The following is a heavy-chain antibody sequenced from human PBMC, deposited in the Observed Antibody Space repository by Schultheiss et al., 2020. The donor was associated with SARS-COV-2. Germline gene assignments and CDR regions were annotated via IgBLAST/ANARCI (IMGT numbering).Heavy chain of an antibody. D-gene: IGHD3-10*01. CDR2: ISAYNGNT. CDR1: GFTITTSA. CDR3: ARVWGSGSAAAYYYAMDV. Sequence: GESLKISCKASGFTITTSAVQWVRQAPGQGLEWMGWISAYNGNTNYAQKLQGRVTMTTDTSTSTAYMELRSLRSDDTAVYYCARVWGSGSAAAYYYAMDVWGQGITVTVSS. J-gene: IGHJ6*02. V-gene: IGHV1-18*01.